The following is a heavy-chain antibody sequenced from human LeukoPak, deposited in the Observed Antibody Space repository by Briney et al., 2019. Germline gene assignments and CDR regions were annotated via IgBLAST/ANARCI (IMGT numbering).Heavy chain of an antibody. J-gene: IGHJ4*02. CDR2: MNPYSGNT. CDR3: ATTLRNKPP. V-gene: IGHV1-8*01. CDR1: GYTFTNYD. D-gene: IGHD5-12*01. Sequence: GASVKVSCKASGYTFTNYDINWARQATGQGLEWMGYMNPYSGNTGYAQKFQGRVTMTSNTSISTAYMELNSLTSEDTAIYYCATTLRNKPPWGQGTLVTVSS.